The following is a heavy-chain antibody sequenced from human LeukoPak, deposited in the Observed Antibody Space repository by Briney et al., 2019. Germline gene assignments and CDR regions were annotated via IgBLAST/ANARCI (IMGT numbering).Heavy chain of an antibody. V-gene: IGHV4-59*12. CDR2: IYYRGTT. Sequence: WETLSLTCTVSGDSIDSYYWSWIRQPPGKGLECIGYIYYRGTTSYNPFLKSRVTISVDTSKNQFSLKLNSVTAADTAVYYCARLPRYGGYDHFDYWGQGILVIVSS. CDR3: ARLPRYGGYDHFDY. CDR1: GDSIDSYY. D-gene: IGHD5-12*01. J-gene: IGHJ4*02.